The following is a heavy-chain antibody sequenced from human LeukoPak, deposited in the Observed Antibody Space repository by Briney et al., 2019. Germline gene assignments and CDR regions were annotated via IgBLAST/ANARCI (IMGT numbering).Heavy chain of an antibody. V-gene: IGHV3-49*04. D-gene: IGHD5-12*01. CDR1: GFTFGDYA. CDR2: IRSKAYGGTT. Sequence: PGRSLRLSCTASGFTFGDYAMSWVRQAPGKGREWVGFIRSKAYGGTTEYAASVKGRFTISRDDSKSIAYLQMNSLKTEDTAVYYCTRAPSGYDPNWFDPWGQGTLVTVSS. CDR3: TRAPSGYDPNWFDP. J-gene: IGHJ5*02.